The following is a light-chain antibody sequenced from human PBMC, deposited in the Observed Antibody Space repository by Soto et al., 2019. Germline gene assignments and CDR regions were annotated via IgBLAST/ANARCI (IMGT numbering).Light chain of an antibody. J-gene: IGLJ2*01. Sequence: QSVLTQPASVSGSPGQSITISCPGTSSDVGGYKYVSWYQQHPGKAPKLMIYEVSNRPSGVSNRFSGSKSGNTASLTISGLQAEDEAHYYCSSYTSSSSLAVVFGGGTKLTVL. CDR1: SSDVGGYKY. CDR3: SSYTSSSSLAVV. V-gene: IGLV2-14*01. CDR2: EVS.